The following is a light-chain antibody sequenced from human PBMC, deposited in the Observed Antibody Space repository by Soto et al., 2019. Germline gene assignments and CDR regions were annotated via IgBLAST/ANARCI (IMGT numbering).Light chain of an antibody. Sequence: QSVLTQPPSVSGIPGQRVTISCSGSSSNIGTNVVNWYQQFPGTAPKLLIFNNNNRPSGVPDRFSGSKSGSSASLAISGLPSEDEADYYCAGWDESLSGPVFGGGTKVTVL. CDR2: NNN. CDR3: AGWDESLSGPV. V-gene: IGLV1-44*01. CDR1: SSNIGTNV. J-gene: IGLJ3*02.